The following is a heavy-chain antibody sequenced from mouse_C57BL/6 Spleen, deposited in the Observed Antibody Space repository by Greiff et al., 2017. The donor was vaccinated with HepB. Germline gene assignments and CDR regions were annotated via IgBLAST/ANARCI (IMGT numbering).Heavy chain of an antibody. CDR2: IYPGDGDT. J-gene: IGHJ4*01. CDR1: GYAFSSSW. D-gene: IGHD2-4*01. V-gene: IGHV1-82*01. CDR3: ASPYDYDGAMDY. Sequence: QVQLQQSGPELVKPGASVKISCKASGYAFSSSWMNWVKQRPGKGLEWIGRIYPGDGDTNYNGKFKGKATLTADKSSSTAYMQLSSLTSEDSAVYFCASPYDYDGAMDYWGQGTSVIVSS.